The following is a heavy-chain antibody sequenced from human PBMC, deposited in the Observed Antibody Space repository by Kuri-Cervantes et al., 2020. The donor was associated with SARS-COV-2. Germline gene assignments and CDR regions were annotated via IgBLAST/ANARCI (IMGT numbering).Heavy chain of an antibody. CDR1: GFTFSNAW. Sequence: GESLKISCAASGFTFSNAWMSWVRQAPGKGLEWVGRIKSKTDGGATDYAAPVKGRFTISRDDSRNTVYLQMNSLKTEDTAVYYCTKTGGALAVYYYYYMDVWGKGTTVTVSS. J-gene: IGHJ6*03. D-gene: IGHD6-19*01. CDR2: IKSKTDGGAT. CDR3: TKTGGALAVYYYYYMDV. V-gene: IGHV3-15*01.